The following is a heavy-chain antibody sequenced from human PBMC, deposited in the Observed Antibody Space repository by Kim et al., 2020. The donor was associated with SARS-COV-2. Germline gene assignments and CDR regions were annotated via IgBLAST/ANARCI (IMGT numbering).Heavy chain of an antibody. Sequence: VKGRFTISRNNAKNSLYLQMNSLRAEDTAVYYCARDGPNIIVATTDAFDIWGQGTMVTVSS. D-gene: IGHD5-12*01. J-gene: IGHJ3*02. CDR3: ARDGPNIIVATTDAFDI. V-gene: IGHV3-11*06.